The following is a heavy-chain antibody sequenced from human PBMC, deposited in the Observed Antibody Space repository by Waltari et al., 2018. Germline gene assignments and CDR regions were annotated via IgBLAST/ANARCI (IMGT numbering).Heavy chain of an antibody. J-gene: IGHJ6*03. CDR2: IWYDGSNK. D-gene: IGHD1-26*01. V-gene: IGHV3-30*18. CDR1: GFPFCSFG. CDR3: AKDRGWELLVHYMDV. Sequence: QVQLVESGGGVVSPGRSLRLPCAASGFPFCSFGMHWFRQAPGKGLEWVAVIWYDGSNKYYADSVKGRFTISRDNSKNTLYLQMNSLRAEDTAMYYCAKDRGWELLVHYMDVWGKGTTVTVSS.